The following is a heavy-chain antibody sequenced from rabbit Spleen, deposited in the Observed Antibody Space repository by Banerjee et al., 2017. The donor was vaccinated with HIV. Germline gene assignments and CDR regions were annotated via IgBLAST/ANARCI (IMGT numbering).Heavy chain of an antibody. CDR3: ARDAGTSFSTYGMDL. J-gene: IGHJ6*01. V-gene: IGHV1S40*01. Sequence: QSLEESGGDLVQPGASLTLTCTASGVSFSSSSYMCWVRQAPGKGLEWIACIDIGSSGNTYSATWAKGRFTVSKTASTTVTLQMTNLTAADTATYFCARDAGTSFSTYGMDLWAQAPSSPS. CDR2: IDIGSSGNT. CDR1: GVSFSSSSY. D-gene: IGHD8-1*01.